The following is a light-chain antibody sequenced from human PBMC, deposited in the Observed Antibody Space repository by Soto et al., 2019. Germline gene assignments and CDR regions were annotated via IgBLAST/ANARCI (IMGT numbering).Light chain of an antibody. CDR1: SSDVANYNL. J-gene: IGLJ2*01. Sequence: QSVLTQPASVSGSPGQSITISCTGTSSDVANYNLVSWYQQHPGKAPELMIYEGSKRPSGVSNRFSGSKSGNTASLTISGLQAEDEADYFCCSYAGSSTLVFGGGTKLTVL. CDR2: EGS. CDR3: CSYAGSSTLV. V-gene: IGLV2-23*01.